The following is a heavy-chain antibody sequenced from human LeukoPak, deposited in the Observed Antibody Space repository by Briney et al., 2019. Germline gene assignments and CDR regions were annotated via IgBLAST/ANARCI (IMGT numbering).Heavy chain of an antibody. V-gene: IGHV1-2*02. CDR1: GYTFTGYY. J-gene: IGHJ5*02. Sequence: ASVRVSCKASGYTFTGYYMHWVRQAPGQGLEWMGWINPNSGGTNYVQKFQGRVTMTRDTSISTAYMELSRLRSDDTAVYYCARERPPRDTYNWFDPWGQGTLVTVSS. CDR2: INPNSGGT. D-gene: IGHD1-1*01. CDR3: ARERPPRDTYNWFDP.